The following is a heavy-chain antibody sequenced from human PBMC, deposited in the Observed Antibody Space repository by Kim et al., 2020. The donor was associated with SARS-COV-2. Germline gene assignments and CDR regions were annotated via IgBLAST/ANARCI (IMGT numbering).Heavy chain of an antibody. V-gene: IGHV4-34*01. CDR2: INHSGST. CDR1: GGSFSGYY. Sequence: SETLSLTCAVYGGSFSGYYWSWIRQPPGKGLEWIGEINHSGSTNYNPSLKSRVTISVDTSKNQFSLKLSSVTAADTAVYYCARGSIAARRGQYNWFDPWG. D-gene: IGHD6-6*01. J-gene: IGHJ5*02. CDR3: ARGSIAARRGQYNWFDP.